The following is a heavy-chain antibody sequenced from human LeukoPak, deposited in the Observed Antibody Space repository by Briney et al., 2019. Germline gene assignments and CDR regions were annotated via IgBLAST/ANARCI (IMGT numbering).Heavy chain of an antibody. Sequence: GGSLRLSXAASGFTFSSYAMSWVRQAPGKGLEWVSAISGSGGSTYYADSVTGRFTISRDNSKNTLYLQMNSLRAEDTAVYYCAKDPGIAVAGTDWGQGTLVTVSS. D-gene: IGHD6-19*01. CDR3: AKDPGIAVAGTD. J-gene: IGHJ4*02. CDR1: GFTFSSYA. V-gene: IGHV3-23*01. CDR2: ISGSGGST.